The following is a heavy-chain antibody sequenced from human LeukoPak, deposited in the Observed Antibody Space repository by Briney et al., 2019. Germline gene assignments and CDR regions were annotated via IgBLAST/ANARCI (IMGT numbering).Heavy chain of an antibody. Sequence: GGSLRLSCAASGFTFSSYAMSWVRQAPGKGLEWVSTISGSGGSTYYADSVKGRFTISRDNSKNTLYLQMNSLRAEDTAVYYCAKDCSGGSCYDSWGQGTLVTVSS. J-gene: IGHJ5*01. CDR3: AKDCSGGSCYDS. CDR2: ISGSGGST. CDR1: GFTFSSYA. V-gene: IGHV3-23*01. D-gene: IGHD2-15*01.